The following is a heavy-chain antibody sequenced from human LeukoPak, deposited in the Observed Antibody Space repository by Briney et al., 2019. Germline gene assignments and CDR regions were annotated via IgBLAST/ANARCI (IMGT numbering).Heavy chain of an antibody. D-gene: IGHD6-25*01. CDR2: INPNSGGT. V-gene: IGHV1-2*02. CDR3: ARDSGRNWFDP. J-gene: IGHJ5*02. CDR1: GYTFTVYY. Sequence: RASVKVSCKASGYTFTVYYMHWVRQAPGQGLEWMGWINPNSGGTNYAQKFQGRVTMTRDTSISTAYMELSRLRSDDTAVYYCARDSGRNWFDPWGQGTLVTVSS.